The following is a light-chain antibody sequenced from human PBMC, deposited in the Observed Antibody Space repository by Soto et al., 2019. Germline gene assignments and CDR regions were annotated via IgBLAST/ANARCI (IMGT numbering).Light chain of an antibody. J-gene: IGKJ4*01. CDR3: QQYGSSPLT. CDR2: RAS. V-gene: IGKV3-20*01. CDR1: QSVSSDY. Sequence: EIVLTQSPGTLSVSPGERATLSCRASQSVSSDYLAWYQQKPGQTPKVLIYRASSRATGIPDRFSGSGSGTDFTLTCSRLESEDFAVYYCQQYGSSPLTFGVGTKVEIK.